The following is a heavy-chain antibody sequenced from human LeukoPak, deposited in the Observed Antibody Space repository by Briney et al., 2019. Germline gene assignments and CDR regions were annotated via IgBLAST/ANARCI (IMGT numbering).Heavy chain of an antibody. CDR3: ARDAGAGWELLGRNDY. Sequence: GGSLRLSCAASGFTFSSYGMHWVRQAPGKGLEWVANIKQDGSEKYYVDSVKGRFTISRDNAKNSLYLQMNSLRAEDTAMYYCARDAGAGWELLGRNDYWGQGTLVTVSS. CDR2: IKQDGSEK. J-gene: IGHJ4*02. D-gene: IGHD1-26*01. CDR1: GFTFSSYG. V-gene: IGHV3-7*01.